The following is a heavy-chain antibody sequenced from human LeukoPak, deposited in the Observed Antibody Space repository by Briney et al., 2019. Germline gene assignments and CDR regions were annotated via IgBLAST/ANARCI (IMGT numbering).Heavy chain of an antibody. CDR2: IYHSGST. CDR3: ARDSLEPPLDY. V-gene: IGHV4-34*01. D-gene: IGHD1-1*01. J-gene: IGHJ4*02. CDR1: GGSFSGFH. Sequence: SETLSLTCAVYGGSFSGFHWNWIRQPPGKGLEWIGDIYHSGSTNYNPSLKSRVTISVDTSKNQFSLKLSSVTAADTAVYYCARDSLEPPLDYWGQGTLVTVSS.